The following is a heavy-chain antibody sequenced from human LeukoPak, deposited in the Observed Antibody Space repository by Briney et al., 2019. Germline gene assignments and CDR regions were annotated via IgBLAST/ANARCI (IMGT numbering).Heavy chain of an antibody. CDR2: INPDGTIT. D-gene: IGHD3/OR15-3a*01. CDR1: GFTLSTYW. Sequence: GGSLRLSCAASGFTLSTYWMHWVRQAPGKGLVWVSRINPDGTITSYAGSVKGRFTISRDNAKNTLYLQMDSLRAEDTAVYYCAKWIVRGLVIRNHFDYWGQGTLVTVSS. J-gene: IGHJ4*02. CDR3: AKWIVRGLVIRNHFDY. V-gene: IGHV3-74*01.